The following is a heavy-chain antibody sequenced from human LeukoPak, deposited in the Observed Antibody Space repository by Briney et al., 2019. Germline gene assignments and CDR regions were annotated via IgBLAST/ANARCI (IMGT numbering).Heavy chain of an antibody. D-gene: IGHD1-1*01. CDR2: IHYSGNT. V-gene: IGHV4-39*01. CDR1: AGSISRRGYY. Sequence: PSETLSLTCTVSAGSISRRGYYWGWIRQPPGRGLEGIGSIHYSGNTYYNPSLKRRVPISVETSKSPFSLNLRSLTAADTAVYYCARIRGYNYALTDYWGQGTLVTVSS. CDR3: ARIRGYNYALTDY. J-gene: IGHJ4*02.